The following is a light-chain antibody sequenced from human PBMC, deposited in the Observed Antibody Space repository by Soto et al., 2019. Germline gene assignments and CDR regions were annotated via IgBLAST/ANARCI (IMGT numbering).Light chain of an antibody. CDR2: DAS. Sequence: EIVVTQSPATLSLSPGERATLSCRASQSVSSYLAWYQQKPGQAPRLLIYDASNRATGIPARFSGSGSGTDFTLTISSLEPEDFAVYYCQQRSNWRTFGQGTKVDIK. V-gene: IGKV3-11*01. CDR3: QQRSNWRT. J-gene: IGKJ1*01. CDR1: QSVSSY.